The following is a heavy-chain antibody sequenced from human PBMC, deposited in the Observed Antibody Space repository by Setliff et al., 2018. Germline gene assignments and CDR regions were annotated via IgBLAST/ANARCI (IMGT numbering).Heavy chain of an antibody. CDR3: AREDGPNYYYYYMDI. J-gene: IGHJ6*03. CDR2: IQTSGTT. D-gene: IGHD2-8*01. CDR1: GGSISSGNYY. V-gene: IGHV4-61*09. Sequence: SSETLSLTCTVSGGSISSGNYYWSWIRQPAGKGLEWIGHIQTSGTTNYNPSLKSRVTISVDTSKNQSSLKLSAVTAADTAVYFCAREDGPNYYYYYMDIWGKGTTVTVSS.